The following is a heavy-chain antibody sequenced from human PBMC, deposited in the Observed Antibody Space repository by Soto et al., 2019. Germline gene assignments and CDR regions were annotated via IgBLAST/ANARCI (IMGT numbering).Heavy chain of an antibody. CDR1: GFPFSSFS. CDR2: IGRVSTYI. Sequence: QLVESGGGLVKPGGSLRLSCVASGFPFSSFSLNWIRQAPGKGLEWVSSIGRVSTYIYYADSLRGRFTVSRDNSKNSVYLQMNGLTAEDSGIYYCARVTAGSGSYQIDLWGQGTLVTVSS. J-gene: IGHJ4*02. V-gene: IGHV3-21*02. D-gene: IGHD3-10*01. CDR3: ARVTAGSGSYQIDL.